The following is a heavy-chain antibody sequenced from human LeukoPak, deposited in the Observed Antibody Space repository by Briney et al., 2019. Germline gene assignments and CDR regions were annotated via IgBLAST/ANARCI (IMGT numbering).Heavy chain of an antibody. CDR3: ASKALDYFCFDS. Sequence: GGSLRLSCAASGFTFSSYSMSWVRQAPGKGLEWVSSISSSSRYIYYADSVKGRFTISRDNAKNLLYLQMNSLRAEDTAVYYCASKALDYFCFDSWGQGTLVTVSS. CDR1: GFTFSSYS. J-gene: IGHJ4*02. V-gene: IGHV3-21*01. CDR2: ISSSSRYI. D-gene: IGHD3-16*01.